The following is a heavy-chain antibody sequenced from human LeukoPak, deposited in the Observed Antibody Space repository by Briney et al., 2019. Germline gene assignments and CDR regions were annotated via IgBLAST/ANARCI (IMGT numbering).Heavy chain of an antibody. CDR3: AREFRDAFDV. V-gene: IGHV3-53*01. CDR1: GFTVRSHF. D-gene: IGHD3-10*01. J-gene: IGHJ3*01. CDR2: LDTGGAT. Sequence: GGSLRLSCAVSGFTVRSHFMAWVRQAPGKGLEWGSVLDTGGATHYADSVKGRFTISRDNTWNTLFLQMNSLRDEGTAVYYCAREFRDAFDVWGQGTRVTASS.